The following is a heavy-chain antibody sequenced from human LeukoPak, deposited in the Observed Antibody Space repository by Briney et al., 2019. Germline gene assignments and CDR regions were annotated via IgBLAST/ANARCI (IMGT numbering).Heavy chain of an antibody. D-gene: IGHD3-10*01. CDR1: GFTVSSNY. CDR3: ARDFHYGSGSYYNP. J-gene: IGHJ5*02. CDR2: IYSGGST. V-gene: IGHV3-66*01. Sequence: AGGSLRLSCAASGFTVSSNYMSWVRQAPGKGLEWVSVIYSGGSTYYADSVKGRFTISRDNSKNTLYLQMNSLRAEDTAVYYCARDFHYGSGSYYNPWGQGTLVTVSS.